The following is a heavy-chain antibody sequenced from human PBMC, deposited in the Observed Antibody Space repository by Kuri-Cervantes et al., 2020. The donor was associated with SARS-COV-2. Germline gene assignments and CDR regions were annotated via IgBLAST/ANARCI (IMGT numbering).Heavy chain of an antibody. CDR3: VRHKAAAGIVAPN. Sequence: GGSLRLSCAASGFTVSSNYMSWVRQAPGKGLEWVSVIYSGGSTYYADSVKGRFTISRDNSRNFLYQQMNSLRPEDMAVYYCVRHKAAAGIVAPNWGQGTLVTVSS. V-gene: IGHV3-66*04. J-gene: IGHJ4*02. CDR2: IYSGGST. D-gene: IGHD6-13*01. CDR1: GFTVSSNY.